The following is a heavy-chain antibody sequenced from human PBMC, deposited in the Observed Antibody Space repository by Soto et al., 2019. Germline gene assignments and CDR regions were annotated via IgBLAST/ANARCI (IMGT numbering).Heavy chain of an antibody. D-gene: IGHD2-15*01. J-gene: IGHJ4*02. CDR1: GGTFSSYA. Sequence: QVQLVQSGAEVKKPGSSVKVSCKASGGTFSSYAISWVRQAPGQGLEWMGGIIPIFGTANYAQKFQGRVTITADKSTTTADMELSSLRSEDKAVYYCARGCSGGSGYSYCGQGTLVTVSS. CDR2: IIPIFGTA. V-gene: IGHV1-69*06. CDR3: ARGCSGGSGYSY.